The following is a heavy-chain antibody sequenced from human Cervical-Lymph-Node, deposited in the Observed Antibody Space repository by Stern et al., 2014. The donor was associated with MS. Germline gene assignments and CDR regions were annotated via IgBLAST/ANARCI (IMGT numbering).Heavy chain of an antibody. CDR1: GFLFSNYA. V-gene: IGHV3-30*01. Sequence: VQLVESGGGVVQPGRSLRLSCAASGFLFSNYAMHWVRQPPGGGLEWVAVVSSDGANTYFADSVKGRFTISRDNSKNTLYLQMNSLKIEDTAIYYCASQIWGQGTMVTVSS. CDR3: ASQI. CDR2: VSSDGANT. J-gene: IGHJ3*02.